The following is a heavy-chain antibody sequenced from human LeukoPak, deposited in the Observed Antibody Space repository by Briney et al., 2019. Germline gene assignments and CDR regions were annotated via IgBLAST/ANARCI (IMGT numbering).Heavy chain of an antibody. CDR2: ISGSGDIP. CDR3: AKSGCSSASCYYFYYYMDV. V-gene: IGHV3-23*01. Sequence: PGGSLRLSCAASGFTFSSYAMSWVRQAPGKGLEWVSAISGSGDIPYYADSVKGRFTISRDNSKNTLHLQMNSLRAEDTAVYYCAKSGCSSASCYYFYYYMDVWGKGTTVTVSS. J-gene: IGHJ6*03. CDR1: GFTFSSYA. D-gene: IGHD2-2*01.